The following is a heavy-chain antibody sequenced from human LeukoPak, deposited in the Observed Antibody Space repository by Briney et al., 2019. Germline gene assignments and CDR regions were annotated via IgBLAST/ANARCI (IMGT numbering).Heavy chain of an antibody. D-gene: IGHD1-26*01. CDR3: ARDSSSGSNCLLRWFDP. CDR1: GFTFSSYW. J-gene: IGHJ5*02. V-gene: IGHV3-7*01. Sequence: GGSLRLSCAASGFTFSSYWMSWVRQAPGKGLEWVANIKQDESEKYYVDSVKGRFTISRDNAKNSLYLQMNSLRAEDTAVYYCARDSSSGSNCLLRWFDPWGQGTLVTVSS. CDR2: IKQDESEK.